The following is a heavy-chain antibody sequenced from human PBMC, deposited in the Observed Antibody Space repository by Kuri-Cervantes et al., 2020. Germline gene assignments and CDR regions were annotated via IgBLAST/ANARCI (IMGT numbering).Heavy chain of an antibody. Sequence: GESLKISCAASGFTLSNHAMHWVRQAPGKGLEWVAVISYDGSNKYYADSVKGRFTISRDNSKNTLYLQMNSLRAEDTAVYYCARDRGSGWYAYYFDYWGQGTLVTVSS. V-gene: IGHV3-30-3*01. CDR1: GFTLSNHA. D-gene: IGHD6-19*01. CDR3: ARDRGSGWYAYYFDY. CDR2: ISYDGSNK. J-gene: IGHJ4*02.